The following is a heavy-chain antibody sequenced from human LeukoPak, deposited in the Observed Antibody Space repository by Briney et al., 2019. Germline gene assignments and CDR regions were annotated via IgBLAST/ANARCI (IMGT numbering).Heavy chain of an antibody. CDR1: GGSISNYY. D-gene: IGHD1-26*01. Sequence: PSETLSLTCTVSGGSISNYYWSWIRQPPGKGLEWIGYIYYSGSTNYNPSLKSRVTISVDASKNQFSLKLSSVTAADTAVYYCARGGSGRDFDYWGQGTLVTVSS. CDR2: IYYSGST. J-gene: IGHJ4*02. CDR3: ARGGSGRDFDY. V-gene: IGHV4-59*12.